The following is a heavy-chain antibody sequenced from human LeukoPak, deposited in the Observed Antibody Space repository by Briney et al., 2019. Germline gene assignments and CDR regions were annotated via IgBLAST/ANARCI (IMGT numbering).Heavy chain of an antibody. CDR1: GGPISSGGYY. D-gene: IGHD6-19*01. V-gene: IGHV4-30-2*01. J-gene: IGHJ4*02. Sequence: SEALSLTCTVSGGPISSGGYYWSWIRQPPGKGLEWIGYIYHSGSTYYNPSLKSRVTISVDTSKNQFSLKLSSVTAADTAVYYCARGLPYSSGWYVYWGQGTLVTVSS. CDR2: IYHSGST. CDR3: ARGLPYSSGWYVY.